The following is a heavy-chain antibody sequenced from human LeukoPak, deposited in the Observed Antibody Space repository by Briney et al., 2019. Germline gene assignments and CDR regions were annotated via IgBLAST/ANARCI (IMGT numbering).Heavy chain of an antibody. D-gene: IGHD5-12*01. J-gene: IGHJ4*02. Sequence: GGSLRLSCAASGVTFSSYAMSWVRQAPGKGLEWVSTISGTGGATYYADSVQGRFTISRDNSKNTVYLQMNSLRAEDTAVYYCAKDRGLYGGYDWDYWGQGTLVTVSS. V-gene: IGHV3-23*01. CDR3: AKDRGLYGGYDWDY. CDR2: ISGTGGAT. CDR1: GVTFSSYA.